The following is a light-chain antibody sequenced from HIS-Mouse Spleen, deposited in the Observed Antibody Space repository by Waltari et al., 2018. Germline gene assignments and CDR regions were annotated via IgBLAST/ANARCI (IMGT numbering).Light chain of an antibody. J-gene: IGKJ5*01. Sequence: EIVLTHSPATLSLSPGERATLSCRASQSVSSYLAWYQQKPGQAPRLLIYDASNRATGIPARLSGSGSGTDFTLTISSLEPEDFAVYYCQQRSNWPITFGQGTRLEIK. V-gene: IGKV3-11*01. CDR1: QSVSSY. CDR3: QQRSNWPIT. CDR2: DAS.